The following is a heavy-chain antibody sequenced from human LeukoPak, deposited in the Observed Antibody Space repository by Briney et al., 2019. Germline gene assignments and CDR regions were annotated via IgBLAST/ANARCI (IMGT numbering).Heavy chain of an antibody. Sequence: GGSLRLSCVVSGITFSNAWMSWVRQAPGKGLEWVGRIKSKTDGETMDYAAPVKGRFIISREDSINTLYLQMNRLNVEDTAVYYCITDPGEWQPIWGQGTMVTVS. V-gene: IGHV3-15*01. D-gene: IGHD3-16*01. CDR2: IKSKTDGETM. CDR3: ITDPGEWQPI. CDR1: GITFSNAW. J-gene: IGHJ3*02.